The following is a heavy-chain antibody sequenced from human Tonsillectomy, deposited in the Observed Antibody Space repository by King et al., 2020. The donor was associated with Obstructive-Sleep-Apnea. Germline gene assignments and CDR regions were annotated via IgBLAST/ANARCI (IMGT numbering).Heavy chain of an antibody. CDR2: IYYSGST. D-gene: IGHD2-21*01. CDR1: GDSISSSYY. V-gene: IGHV4-39*07. CDR3: ARGPSLGEENDY. J-gene: IGHJ4*02. Sequence: LQLQESGPGLVKPSETLSLTCTVSGDSISSSYYWTWIRRPPGKGLEWIGTIYYSGSTYYNPSLKSRVTISVDTSKNQFSLNLSSLTAADTAVFYCARGPSLGEENDYWGQGTLVTVSS.